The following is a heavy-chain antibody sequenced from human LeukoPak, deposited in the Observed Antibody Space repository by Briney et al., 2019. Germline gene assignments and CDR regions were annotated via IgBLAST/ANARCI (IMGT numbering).Heavy chain of an antibody. CDR3: ARDSTEWEPGHKDAFDI. Sequence: SVKVSCKAPSYTFTSYGISWVRQAPGQGLEWMGGIIPIFGTANYAQKFQGRVTITADESTSTAYMELSSLRSEDTAVYYCARDSTEWEPGHKDAFDIWGQGTMVTVSS. D-gene: IGHD1-26*01. J-gene: IGHJ3*02. CDR1: SYTFTSYG. V-gene: IGHV1-69*13. CDR2: IIPIFGTA.